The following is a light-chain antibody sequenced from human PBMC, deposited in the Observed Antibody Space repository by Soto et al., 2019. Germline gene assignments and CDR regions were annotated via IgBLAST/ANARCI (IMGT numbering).Light chain of an antibody. CDR3: QQRSRPPCT. CDR2: EVS. V-gene: IGKV2-29*03. CDR1: QSLLRITGENF. J-gene: IGKJ5*01. Sequence: VVLSQSPRSLSVAPRQPGPISCESRQSLLRITGENFLTWYQQKPGQSPQLLIYEVSTRVSGVPDRFSGSGSGTDFTLNISRLETEDVAIYYCQQRSRPPCTFGQGTRLEIK.